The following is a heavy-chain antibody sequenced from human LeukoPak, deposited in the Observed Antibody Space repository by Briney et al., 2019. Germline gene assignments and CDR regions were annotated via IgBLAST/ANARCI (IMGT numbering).Heavy chain of an antibody. Sequence: GESLKISFKGSGSRFTTYWIDWGRPMPGKGLEWMGSIYPGDSDTRYSPSFQGQVTFSADKSISTAYLQWSSLKASDTAMYYCARQADYDLLTGYYKGHLDYWGQGTLGTVSS. D-gene: IGHD3-9*01. CDR3: ARQADYDLLTGYYKGHLDY. CDR1: GSRFTTYW. V-gene: IGHV5-51*01. J-gene: IGHJ4*02. CDR2: IYPGDSDT.